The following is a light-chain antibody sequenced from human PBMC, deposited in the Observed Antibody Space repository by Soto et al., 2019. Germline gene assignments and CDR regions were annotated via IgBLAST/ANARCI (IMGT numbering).Light chain of an antibody. J-gene: IGKJ2*03. CDR3: QQFDSSRAYS. Sequence: EIVLTQSPVTLSLSPGERATLSCRASQSVTSTYLAWYQQKPGQSPRLIIYGGSTRASGFPDRFSGGGSGTDFTLTISRMEPEDSAVYYCHCQQFDSSRAYSFGQGTKLEI. CDR2: GGS. CDR1: QSVTSTY. V-gene: IGKV3-20*01.